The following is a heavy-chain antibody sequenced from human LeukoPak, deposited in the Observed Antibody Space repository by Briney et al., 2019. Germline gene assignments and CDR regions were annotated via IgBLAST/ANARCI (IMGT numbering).Heavy chain of an antibody. D-gene: IGHD5-18*01. CDR1: GFTFSSYA. CDR2: ISGSGRTI. V-gene: IGHV3-48*03. Sequence: GGSLRLSCAASGFTFSSYAMSWVRQAPGKGLEWASYISGSGRTIYYADSVKGRFTISRDNAKNSLYLQMNSLRIEDTAVYYCARGQLKMDTDAFGIWGQGTVVTVSS. CDR3: ARGQLKMDTDAFGI. J-gene: IGHJ3*02.